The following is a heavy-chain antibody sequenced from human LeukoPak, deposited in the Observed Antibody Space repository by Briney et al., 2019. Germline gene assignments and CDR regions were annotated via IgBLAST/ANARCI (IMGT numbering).Heavy chain of an antibody. CDR2: INPNSGGT. Sequence: ASVKVSCKASGYTFTGYYMHCVRQAPGQGLEWMGWINPNSGGTNYAQKFQGRVTMTRDTSISTAYMELSRLRSDDTAVYYCASADHPYYYDSSGYIFDYWGQGTLVTVSS. CDR3: ASADHPYYYDSSGYIFDY. V-gene: IGHV1-2*02. J-gene: IGHJ4*02. D-gene: IGHD3-22*01. CDR1: GYTFTGYY.